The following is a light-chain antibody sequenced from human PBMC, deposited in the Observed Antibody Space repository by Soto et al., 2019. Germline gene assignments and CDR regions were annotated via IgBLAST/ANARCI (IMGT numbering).Light chain of an antibody. CDR1: QSIRSY. V-gene: IGKV3-11*01. CDR3: QQRSNWPRVT. J-gene: IGKJ3*01. Sequence: EIVLTQSPATLSLSPGERATLSCRASQSIRSYLAWYQQKPGQAPRLLIYDASNRATGIPTRFSGSGSGTDFTITISSLEPEDFAVYYCQQRSNWPRVTFGPGTKVDIK. CDR2: DAS.